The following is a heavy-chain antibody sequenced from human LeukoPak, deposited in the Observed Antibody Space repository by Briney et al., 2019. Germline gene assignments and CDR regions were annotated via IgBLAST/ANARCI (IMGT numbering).Heavy chain of an antibody. CDR3: ARGHAPPVCSGGSCYSYFDY. J-gene: IGHJ4*02. D-gene: IGHD2-15*01. CDR1: GGSFSGYY. V-gene: IGHV4-34*01. Sequence: PSETLSLTCAVYGGSFSGYYWSWIRQPPGKGLEWIGEINHSGSTNYNPSLKSRVTISVDTSKNQFSLKLSSVTAADTAVYYCARGHAPPVCSGGSCYSYFDYWGQGTLVTVSS. CDR2: INHSGST.